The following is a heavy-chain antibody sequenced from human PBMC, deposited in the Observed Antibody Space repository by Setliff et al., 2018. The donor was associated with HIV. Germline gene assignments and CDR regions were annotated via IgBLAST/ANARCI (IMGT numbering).Heavy chain of an antibody. D-gene: IGHD2-8*01. CDR3: ARWSGRTGGV. J-gene: IGHJ4*02. CDR2: ISGSGRTT. Sequence: PGGSLRLSCAASGFTFSNYAMNWVRQAPGKGLEWVSSISGSGRTTDYADSVKGRFTSSRDNSKNSLYLQMSNLRVDDTAVYYCARWSGRTGGVWGQGTLVTVSS. V-gene: IGHV3-23*01. CDR1: GFTFSNYA.